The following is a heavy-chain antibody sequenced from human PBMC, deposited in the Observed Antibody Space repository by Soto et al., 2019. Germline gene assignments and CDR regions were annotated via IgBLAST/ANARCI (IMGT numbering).Heavy chain of an antibody. J-gene: IGHJ4*02. Sequence: GGSLRLSCAASGFTFSNYAMNWVRQAPGKGLEWVSTISGSGGSPYYADSVKGRFTISRDNSKNTLYLQMNSLRAGDSAIYYYAKEGISGLYYFAYWGQGTLVTVSS. CDR2: ISGSGGSP. CDR1: GFTFSNYA. D-gene: IGHD6-19*01. CDR3: AKEGISGLYYFAY. V-gene: IGHV3-23*01.